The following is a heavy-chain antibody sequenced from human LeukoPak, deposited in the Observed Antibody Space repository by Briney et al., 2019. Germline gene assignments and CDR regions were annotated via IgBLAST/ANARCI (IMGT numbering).Heavy chain of an antibody. CDR2: INHSGST. CDR1: GGSFSGYY. J-gene: IGHJ4*02. V-gene: IGHV4-34*01. D-gene: IGHD5-18*01. Sequence: SETLSLTCAVYGGSFSGYYWSWIRQPPGKGLEWIGEINHSGSTNYNPSLKSRVTISVDTSKNQFSLKLSSVTAADAAVYYCARGQKYRNGYTVTELGSGYFDYWGQGTLVTVSS. CDR3: ARGQKYRNGYTVTELGSGYFDY.